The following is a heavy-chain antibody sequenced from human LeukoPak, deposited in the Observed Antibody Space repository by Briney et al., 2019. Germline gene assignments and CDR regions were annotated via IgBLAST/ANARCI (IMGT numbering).Heavy chain of an antibody. CDR2: IYHSGTT. V-gene: IGHV4-59*01. CDR1: GGSISSYF. Sequence: SETLSLTCTVSGGSISSYFWSWIRQPPGKGLEWIGYIYHSGTTNFNPSLKSRVTMSQDTSKNQFSLRLRSVTAADTAVYFCARESRGRFDYWGQGALVTVSA. J-gene: IGHJ4*02. CDR3: ARESRGRFDY.